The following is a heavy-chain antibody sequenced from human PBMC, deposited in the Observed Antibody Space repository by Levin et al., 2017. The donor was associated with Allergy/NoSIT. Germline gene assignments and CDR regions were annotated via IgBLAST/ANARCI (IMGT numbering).Heavy chain of an antibody. D-gene: IGHD1-26*01. Sequence: PSETLSLTCTVSGGSISSYYWSWIRQPPGKGLEWIGYIYYSGSTNYNPSLKSRVTISVDTSKNQFSLKLSSVTAADTAVYYCARSSGSDKYENWYFDLWGRGTLVTVSS. J-gene: IGHJ2*01. CDR3: ARSSGSDKYENWYFDL. CDR2: IYYSGST. V-gene: IGHV4-59*01. CDR1: GGSISSYY.